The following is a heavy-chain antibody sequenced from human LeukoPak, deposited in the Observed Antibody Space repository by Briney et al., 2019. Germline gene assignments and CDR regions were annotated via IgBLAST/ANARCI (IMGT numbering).Heavy chain of an antibody. Sequence: GGSLRLSCAASGFTFSSYGMHGVRQSPGKGLEWVSFIFSSTLVNYADSVKGRFTISRDNAKKSIYLQMRSLRDEDTAVYYCASGPYGGNPFDFWGQGTLVTVSS. V-gene: IGHV3-48*02. J-gene: IGHJ4*02. CDR1: GFTFSSYG. D-gene: IGHD4-23*01. CDR3: ASGPYGGNPFDF. CDR2: IFSSTLV.